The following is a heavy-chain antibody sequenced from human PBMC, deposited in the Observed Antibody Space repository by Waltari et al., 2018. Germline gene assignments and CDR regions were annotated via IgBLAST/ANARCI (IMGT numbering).Heavy chain of an antibody. J-gene: IGHJ3*02. Sequence: QLQLQESGPGLVKPSETLSLTCTVSGGSISRSRYYWGWIRQPPGKGLEWIGSIYYTGSTYYNPSLKSRVTISVDTSKNHFSLRLSSVTAADTAVYYCARDFKGGTYGFDAFDIWGQGTMVTVSS. CDR3: ARDFKGGTYGFDAFDI. CDR1: GGSISRSRYY. CDR2: IYYTGST. V-gene: IGHV4-39*07. D-gene: IGHD1-26*01.